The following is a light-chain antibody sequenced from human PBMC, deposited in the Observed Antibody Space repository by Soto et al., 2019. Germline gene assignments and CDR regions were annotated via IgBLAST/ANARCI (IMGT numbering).Light chain of an antibody. CDR1: QSVTSSY. J-gene: IGKJ1*01. CDR3: QQYGSSLLT. Sequence: EIVLTQSPGTLSFSPGERETLSCRASQSVTSSYLAWYQQKPGQAPRLVLYRASSRATVIPYRFSGTGSGKDFNLTISRLEPEDFAVYYCQQYGSSLLTFGKGTKVELK. V-gene: IGKV3-20*01. CDR2: RAS.